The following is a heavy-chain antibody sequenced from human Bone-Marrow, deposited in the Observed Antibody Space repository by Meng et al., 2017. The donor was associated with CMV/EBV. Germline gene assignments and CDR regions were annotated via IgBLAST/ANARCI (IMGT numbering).Heavy chain of an antibody. D-gene: IGHD1-7*01. V-gene: IGHV1-69*10. CDR3: ARESNYIVPILSNYYYYGMDV. CDR2: IIPILGIA. CDR1: GGTFSSYA. Sequence: SVKVSCKASGGTFSSYAISWVRQAPGQGLEWMGGIIPILGIANYAQKFQGRVTITADKSTSTAYMELSSLRSEDTAVYYCARESNYIVPILSNYYYYGMDVWGQGTMVTVSS. J-gene: IGHJ6*02.